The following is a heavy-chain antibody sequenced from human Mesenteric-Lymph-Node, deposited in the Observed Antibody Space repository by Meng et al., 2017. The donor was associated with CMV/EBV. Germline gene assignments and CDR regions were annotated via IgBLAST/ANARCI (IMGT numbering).Heavy chain of an antibody. CDR2: IYYSGST. CDR1: GGSISSSSYY. D-gene: IGHD3-3*01. CDR3: ARDTIFGVVIRGIWFDP. V-gene: IGHV4-39*07. J-gene: IGHJ5*02. Sequence: GSLRLSCTASGGSISSSSYYWGWIRQPPGKGLEWIGSIYYSGSTYYNPSLKSRVTISVDTSKNQFSLKLSSVTAADTAVYYCARDTIFGVVIRGIWFDPWGQGTLVTVSS.